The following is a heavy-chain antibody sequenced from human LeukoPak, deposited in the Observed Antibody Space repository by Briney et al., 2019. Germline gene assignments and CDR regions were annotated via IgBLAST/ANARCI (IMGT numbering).Heavy chain of an antibody. Sequence: SETLSLTCTVSGGSISSSSYYWGWIRQPPGKGLEWIGSIYYSGSTYYNPSLKGRVTISVDTSKNQFSLKLSSVTAADTAVYYCAREDPISGSGYRFFDYWGQGTLVTVSS. J-gene: IGHJ4*02. V-gene: IGHV4-39*02. CDR3: AREDPISGSGYRFFDY. CDR2: IYYSGST. D-gene: IGHD3-22*01. CDR1: GGSISSSSYY.